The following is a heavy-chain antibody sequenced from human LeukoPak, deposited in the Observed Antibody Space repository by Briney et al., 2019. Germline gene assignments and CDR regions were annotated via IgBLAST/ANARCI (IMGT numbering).Heavy chain of an antibody. D-gene: IGHD6-13*01. J-gene: IGHJ4*02. V-gene: IGHV4-59*02. CDR2: YYYGGST. CDR1: GGSVNSHF. Sequence: SETLSLTCAFSGGSVNSHFCSWVRHSPGKELEWIGYYYYGGSTLYNPSLSSRVTISVDASKNHFSLRLSSVTAADTAVYYCARGGSTSSSWYYLDYWGQGTLVTVSS. CDR3: ARGGSTSSSWYYLDY.